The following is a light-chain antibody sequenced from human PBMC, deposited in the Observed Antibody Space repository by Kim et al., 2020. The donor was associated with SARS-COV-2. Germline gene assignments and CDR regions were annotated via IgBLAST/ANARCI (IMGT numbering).Light chain of an antibody. V-gene: IGKV1-16*01. J-gene: IGKJ1*01. Sequence: ASVGDRVTITCRASQGIANSLAWFQQKPGRAPKSLIYSASTLQSGVPSRFSGTGSQTYFTLTITSLQPEDSATYYCQQYNTYTCTFGQGTKVDIK. CDR2: SAS. CDR1: QGIANS. CDR3: QQYNTYTCT.